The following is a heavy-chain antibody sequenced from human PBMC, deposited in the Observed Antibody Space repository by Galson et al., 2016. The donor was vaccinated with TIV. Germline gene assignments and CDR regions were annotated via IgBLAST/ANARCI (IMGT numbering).Heavy chain of an antibody. Sequence: SVKVSCKASGFTFTSFGITWLRQAPGQGLEWVGWISVFDGNIKYAQKFQGRVTITADEAISTAYMELIRLRSDDTAVYYCARTDTLKNYYDSSGYYPFWGQGTLVTVSS. J-gene: IGHJ4*02. V-gene: IGHV1-18*01. D-gene: IGHD3-22*01. CDR1: GFTFTSFG. CDR3: ARTDTLKNYYDSSGYYPF. CDR2: ISVFDGNI.